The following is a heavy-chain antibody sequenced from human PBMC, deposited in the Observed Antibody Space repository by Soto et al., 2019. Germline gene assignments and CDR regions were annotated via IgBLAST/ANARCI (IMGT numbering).Heavy chain of an antibody. V-gene: IGHV3-66*01. CDR3: ARGGPRSSGYDPFDY. CDR2: IHSGGST. CDR1: GFTVSRNF. J-gene: IGHJ4*02. Sequence: EVQLVESGGGLVQPGGSLRLSYAASGFTVSRNFMNWVRQAPGKGLEWVSVIHSGGSTYYADSVKGRFTISRDNSKNTLYLQMNSLRAEDTAVYYCARGGPRSSGYDPFDYWGQGTLVTVST. D-gene: IGHD3-22*01.